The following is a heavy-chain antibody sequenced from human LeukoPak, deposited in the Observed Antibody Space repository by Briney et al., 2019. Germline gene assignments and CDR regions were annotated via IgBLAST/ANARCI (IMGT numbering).Heavy chain of an antibody. CDR2: IYVTRTT. V-gene: IGHV4-61*02. D-gene: IGHD5-24*01. CDR3: ARRHHNWDY. Sequence: PSQTLSLTCTVSGGSIRSASDYWSWLRQPAGRGLEWIGRIYVTRTTNYNPSLKSRVTISVDTSKNQFSLKLSSVTAADTAVYYCARRHHNWDYWGQGTLVTVSS. CDR1: GGSIRSASDY. J-gene: IGHJ4*02.